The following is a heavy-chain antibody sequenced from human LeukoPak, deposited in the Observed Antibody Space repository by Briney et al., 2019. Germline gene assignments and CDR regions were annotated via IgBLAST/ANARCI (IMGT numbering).Heavy chain of an antibody. Sequence: SETLSLTCTVSGGSISSYYWSWIRQPAGKGLEWTGRIYTSGDTNYNPSLKSRVTMSVDTSKNQFSLKLSSVTAADTAVYYCARFDSSSCGVDYWGQGTLVTVSS. J-gene: IGHJ4*02. V-gene: IGHV4-4*07. CDR1: GGSISSYY. CDR2: IYTSGDT. D-gene: IGHD6-6*01. CDR3: ARFDSSSCGVDY.